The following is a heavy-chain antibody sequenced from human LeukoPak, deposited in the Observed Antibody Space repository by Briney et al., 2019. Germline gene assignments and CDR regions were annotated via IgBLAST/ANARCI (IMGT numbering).Heavy chain of an antibody. CDR1: GYTFTSYG. CDR3: ARETLTPMITFGGVIVASPGGSDY. J-gene: IGHJ4*02. D-gene: IGHD3-16*02. CDR2: ISAYNGNT. V-gene: IGHV1-18*01. Sequence: ASVKVSCKASGYTFTSYGISWVRQAPGQGLEWMGWISAYNGNTKYAQKLQGRVTMTTDTSTSTAYMELRSLRSDDTAVYYCARETLTPMITFGGVIVASPGGSDYWGQGTLVTVSS.